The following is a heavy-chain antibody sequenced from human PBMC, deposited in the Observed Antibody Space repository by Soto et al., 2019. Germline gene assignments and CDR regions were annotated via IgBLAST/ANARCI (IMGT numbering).Heavy chain of an antibody. CDR3: ARDRQVGRGVVAYYSGMDV. CDR2: VNTYNGNT. J-gene: IGHJ6*02. CDR1: GYTFNTYG. Sequence: QLVQSGGELKKPGASVKVSCKASGYTFNTYGFSWLRLGPGQGLQWMGWVNTYNGNTHYAQSLQGRLTLTTDPSTNTSYMELRSLTADDTGVYLCARDRQVGRGVVAYYSGMDVWGQGTTVTVSS. V-gene: IGHV1-18*01. D-gene: IGHD1-26*01.